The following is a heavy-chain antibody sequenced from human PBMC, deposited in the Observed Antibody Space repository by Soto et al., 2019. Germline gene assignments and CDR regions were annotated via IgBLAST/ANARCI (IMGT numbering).Heavy chain of an antibody. J-gene: IGHJ6*02. Sequence: TLSLTCTVSGGSISSGDYYWSWIRQPPGKGLEWIGYIYYSGSTYYNPSLKSRVTISVDTSKNQFSLKLSSVTAADTAVYYCARVPYGIYGMDVWGQGTTVTVSS. V-gene: IGHV4-30-4*01. CDR2: IYYSGST. CDR3: ARVPYGIYGMDV. D-gene: IGHD4-17*01. CDR1: GGSISSGDYY.